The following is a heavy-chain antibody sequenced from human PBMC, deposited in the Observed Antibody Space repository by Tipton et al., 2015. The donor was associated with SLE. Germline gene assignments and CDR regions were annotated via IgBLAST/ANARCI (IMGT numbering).Heavy chain of an antibody. D-gene: IGHD2-2*01. CDR2: IKTKTDGGTT. Sequence: SLRLSCAASGFTFSNAWMSWVRQAPGKGLEWVGRIKTKTDGGTTDHAAPVKGRFTISRDDSKNTLYLQMNSLKTEDTAVYYCTYLLGYCSSTSCQEGYYYYYGMDVWGQGTTVTVSS. V-gene: IGHV3-15*01. CDR3: TYLLGYCSSTSCQEGYYYYYGMDV. CDR1: GFTFSNAW. J-gene: IGHJ6*02.